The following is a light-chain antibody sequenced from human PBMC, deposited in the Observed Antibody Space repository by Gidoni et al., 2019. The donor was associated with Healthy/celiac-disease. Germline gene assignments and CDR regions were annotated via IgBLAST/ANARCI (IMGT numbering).Light chain of an antibody. CDR3: QQYYSTPRT. V-gene: IGKV4-1*01. CDR1: KSVLYSSNNKNY. J-gene: IGKJ1*01. Sequence: DIVMTQSLDSLALSLGERATITCKSSKSVLYSSNNKNYLAWYQQKPGQPPKLLIYWASTRESGVPERFSGSGSGTDFTLTISSLQAEDVAVYYCQQYYSTPRTFGQGTKVEIK. CDR2: WAS.